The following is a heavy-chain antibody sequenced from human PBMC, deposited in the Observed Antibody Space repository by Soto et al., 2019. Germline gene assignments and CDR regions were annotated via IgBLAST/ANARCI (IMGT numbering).Heavy chain of an antibody. CDR2: ISGSGGST. J-gene: IGHJ4*02. CDR3: AKDLRWFGDTWGTGSDY. Sequence: GGSLRLSCAASGFTFSSYAMSWVRQAPGKGLEWVSAISGSGGSTYYADSVKGRFTISRDNSKNTLYLQMNSLRAEDKAVYYCAKDLRWFGDTWGTGSDYWGQGTLVTVSS. V-gene: IGHV3-23*01. D-gene: IGHD3-10*01. CDR1: GFTFSSYA.